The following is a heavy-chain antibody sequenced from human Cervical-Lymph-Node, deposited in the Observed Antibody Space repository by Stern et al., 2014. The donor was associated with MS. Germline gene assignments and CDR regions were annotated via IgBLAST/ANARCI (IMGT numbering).Heavy chain of an antibody. V-gene: IGHV4-61*02. Sequence: QLQLQESGPGLVKPSQTLSLTCTVSGGSISSGSYYWSWIRQPAGKGLEWIGRFYTSGSTNYNPSLKSRVTISVDTSKNQFSLKLSSVTAADTAVYYCARALVGIDDAFDVWGQGTMVTVSS. CDR1: GGSISSGSYY. CDR3: ARALVGIDDAFDV. D-gene: IGHD1-26*01. J-gene: IGHJ3*01. CDR2: FYTSGST.